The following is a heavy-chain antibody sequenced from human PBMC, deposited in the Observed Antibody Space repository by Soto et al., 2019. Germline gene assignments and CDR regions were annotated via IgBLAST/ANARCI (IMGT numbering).Heavy chain of an antibody. CDR2: IYYSENT. Sequence: SETLSLTCTVSGGSIGNSSNHWGWIRQPPGKGLEWIGNIYYSENTYYNPSLKSRVTISVDTSKNQFSLRLTSVTAADTAVYYCATHPPYGPLDHWGQGTLVTVSS. CDR3: ATHPPYGPLDH. CDR1: GGSIGNSSNH. J-gene: IGHJ4*02. D-gene: IGHD4-17*01. V-gene: IGHV4-39*01.